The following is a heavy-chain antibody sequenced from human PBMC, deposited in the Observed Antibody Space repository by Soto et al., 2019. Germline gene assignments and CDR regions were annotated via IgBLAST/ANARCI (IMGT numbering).Heavy chain of an antibody. Sequence: HPGGSLRLSCAASGFTFSSYAMHWVRQAPGKGLEWVAVISYDGSNKYYADSVKGRFTISRDNSKNTLYLQMNSLRAEDTAVYYCARDRDWNYFGDPYYFDYWGQGTLVTVSS. J-gene: IGHJ4*02. CDR3: ARDRDWNYFGDPYYFDY. V-gene: IGHV3-30-3*01. CDR2: ISYDGSNK. CDR1: GFTFSSYA. D-gene: IGHD1-7*01.